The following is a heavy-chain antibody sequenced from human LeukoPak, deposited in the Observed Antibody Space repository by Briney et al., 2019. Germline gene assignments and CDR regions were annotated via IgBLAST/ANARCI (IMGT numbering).Heavy chain of an antibody. D-gene: IGHD2-15*01. Sequence: GGSLRLSCAASGFTFSSYAMSWVRQAPGKGLEWVSGISGSGGSTYYADSVKGRFTTFRDNSKNTLYLQMNSLRAEDTAVYHCANGWSPDYWGRGTLVTVSS. CDR3: ANGWSPDY. CDR2: ISGSGGST. J-gene: IGHJ4*02. V-gene: IGHV3-23*01. CDR1: GFTFSSYA.